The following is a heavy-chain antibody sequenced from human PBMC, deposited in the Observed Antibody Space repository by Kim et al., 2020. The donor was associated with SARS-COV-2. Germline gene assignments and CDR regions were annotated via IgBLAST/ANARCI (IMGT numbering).Heavy chain of an antibody. Sequence: GGSLRLSCAASGFTFSSYGMHWVRQAPGKGLEWVAVISYDGSNKYYADSVKGRFTITRDNSKNTLYLQMNSLRAEDTAVYYCAKDPSRSYGGNAEADWGQGTLVTVSS. CDR1: GFTFSSYG. CDR2: ISYDGSNK. CDR3: AKDPSRSYGGNAEAD. J-gene: IGHJ4*02. V-gene: IGHV3-30*18. D-gene: IGHD4-17*01.